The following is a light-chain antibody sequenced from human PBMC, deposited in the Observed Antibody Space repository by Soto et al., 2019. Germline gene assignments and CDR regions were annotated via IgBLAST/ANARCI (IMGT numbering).Light chain of an antibody. CDR3: CSYAGNYTFV. J-gene: IGLJ2*01. CDR1: SSEVGGYNY. V-gene: IGLV2-11*01. CDR2: AVS. Sequence: QSALTQPRSVSGSPQHSVTISCTGTSSEVGGYNYVSWYQQHPGKAPKLMIYAVSKRPSGVPDRFSGSKSGNTASLTISGLQAEDEADYYCCSYAGNYTFVFGGGTKLTVL.